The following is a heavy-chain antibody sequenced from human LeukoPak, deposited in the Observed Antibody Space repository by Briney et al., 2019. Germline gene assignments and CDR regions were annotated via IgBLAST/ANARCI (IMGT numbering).Heavy chain of an antibody. D-gene: IGHD1-14*01. Sequence: GASVKVSCKASGGTFSSYTISWVRQASGQGLEWMGRIIPILGIANYAQKFQGRVTITADKSTSTAHMELSSLRSEDTAVYYCARDEPSDHWFDPWGQGTLVTVSS. CDR3: ARDEPSDHWFDP. J-gene: IGHJ5*02. CDR2: IIPILGIA. V-gene: IGHV1-69*04. CDR1: GGTFSSYT.